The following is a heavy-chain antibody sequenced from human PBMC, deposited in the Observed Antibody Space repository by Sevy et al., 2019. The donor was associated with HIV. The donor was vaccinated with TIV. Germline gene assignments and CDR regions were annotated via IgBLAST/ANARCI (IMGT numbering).Heavy chain of an antibody. V-gene: IGHV3-49*04. CDR2: IKTKTYGGTT. D-gene: IGHD6-19*01. J-gene: IGHJ4*02. Sequence: GGSMRLSCTASGFTFSDYAMSWVRQAPGKGLEWVGFIKTKTYGGTTEYAASVKGRFIISRDDSKHIAYLQMNSLKTEDTAVYYCTRDLYGSGWFYFDYWGQGTLVTVSS. CDR3: TRDLYGSGWFYFDY. CDR1: GFTFSDYA.